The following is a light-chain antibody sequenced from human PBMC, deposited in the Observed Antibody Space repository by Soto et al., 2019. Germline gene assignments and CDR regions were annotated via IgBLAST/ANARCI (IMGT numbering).Light chain of an antibody. Sequence: SAPTQLPSASVAPGQTARITCGGKNIASKSVHWYQQRPGQAPVLVLYDDSNRPSGIPERFSGSNSGSTATLTISSVQAGDEGDYLCEVWDISSGQYLFGTGTKVTVL. J-gene: IGLJ1*01. V-gene: IGLV3-21*02. CDR3: EVWDISSGQYL. CDR2: DDS. CDR1: NIASKS.